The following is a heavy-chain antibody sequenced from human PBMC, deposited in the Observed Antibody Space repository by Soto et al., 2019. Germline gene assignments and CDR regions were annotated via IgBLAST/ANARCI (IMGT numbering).Heavy chain of an antibody. CDR2: ISASGGST. CDR3: ARDKLAAVSGAVY. CDR1: GFTFSSYA. D-gene: IGHD6-19*01. J-gene: IGHJ4*02. V-gene: IGHV3-23*01. Sequence: EVQLLESGGGLVQAGGSLRLSCAASGFTFSSYAMSWVRQAPGKGLEWVSGISASGGSTYLADSVKGRLTISRDNSKNTLYLQMNSLRADDTAVYYCARDKLAAVSGAVYWAQGAQVTVSS.